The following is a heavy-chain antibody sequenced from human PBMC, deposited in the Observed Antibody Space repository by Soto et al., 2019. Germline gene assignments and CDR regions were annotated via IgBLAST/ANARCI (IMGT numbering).Heavy chain of an antibody. D-gene: IGHD3-10*01. Sequence: QVQLQQWGAGLLKPSETLSLTCEVSGGSFTGYYWSWIRQPPGRGLECIGEINRSGGTTYNPSLKSRVTMTVGASKKQFSLTVTSVTAADTAIYYCARGPIMSSYYGSGSRDRGYFDFWGQESLVTVSS. V-gene: IGHV4-34*01. CDR3: ARGPIMSSYYGSGSRDRGYFDF. J-gene: IGHJ4*02. CDR2: INRSGGT. CDR1: GGSFTGYY.